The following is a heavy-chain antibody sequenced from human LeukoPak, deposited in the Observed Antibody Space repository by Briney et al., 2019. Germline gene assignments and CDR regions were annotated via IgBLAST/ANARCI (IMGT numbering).Heavy chain of an antibody. J-gene: IGHJ4*02. CDR1: GVSISSGGYY. CDR3: ARSNVDTAMVSDY. Sequence: SQTLSLTCTVSGVSISSGGYYWSWIRQHPGKGLEWIGYIYYSGSTYYNPSLKSRVTISVDTSKNQFSLKLSSVTAADTAVYYCARSNVDTAMVSDYWGQGTLVTVSS. V-gene: IGHV4-31*03. D-gene: IGHD5-18*01. CDR2: IYYSGST.